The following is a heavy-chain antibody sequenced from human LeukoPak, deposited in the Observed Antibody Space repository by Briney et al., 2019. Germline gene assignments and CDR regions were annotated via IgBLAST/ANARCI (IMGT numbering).Heavy chain of an antibody. D-gene: IGHD6-19*01. CDR1: GGSFSGYY. CDR3: AREVAVAGLGYFDY. Sequence: SETLSLTCAVYGGSFSGYYWSWIRQPPGKGLEWIGEINHSGSTNYNPSLKSRVTISVDTSKNQFSLKLSSVTAADTAVYYCAREVAVAGLGYFDYWGQGTLVTISS. J-gene: IGHJ4*02. V-gene: IGHV4-34*01. CDR2: INHSGST.